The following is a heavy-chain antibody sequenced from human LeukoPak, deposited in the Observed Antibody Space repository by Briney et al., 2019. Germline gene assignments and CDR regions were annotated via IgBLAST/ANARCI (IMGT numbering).Heavy chain of an antibody. CDR1: GRSINSHY. CDR3: VRRDNTGWNYFDY. Sequence: SETLSLTCTVSGRSINSHYWSWIRQPPGKGREWIGDIYYKGSTNYNPSLKSRVTISVDTSKNHLSLKLTSVLAADTAIYYCVRRDNTGWNYFDYWGQGILVTVSS. J-gene: IGHJ4*02. V-gene: IGHV4-59*08. D-gene: IGHD6-19*01. CDR2: IYYKGST.